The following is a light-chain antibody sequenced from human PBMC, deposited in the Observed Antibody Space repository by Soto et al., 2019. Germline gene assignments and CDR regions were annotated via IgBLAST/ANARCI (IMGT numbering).Light chain of an antibody. J-gene: IGLJ1*01. CDR2: EVT. CDR3: SSYAGSNIYV. Sequence: QSALTQPPSASGSPGHSLTISCTGTSSDVGAYKYVSWYQQYPGKAPKLMIYEVTKRPSGVPDRFSGSKSGNTASLTVSGLQAEDEADYYCSSYAGSNIYVFGTGTKVTVL. CDR1: SSDVGAYKY. V-gene: IGLV2-8*01.